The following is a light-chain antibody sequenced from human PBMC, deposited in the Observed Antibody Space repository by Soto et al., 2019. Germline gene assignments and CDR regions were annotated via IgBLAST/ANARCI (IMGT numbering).Light chain of an antibody. CDR2: KAS. Sequence: DIQMTQSPSTLSASVGDTVTITCRASQSISSWLAWYQQKPGKAPKLLIYKASSLESGVPSRFSGSGSGTEFTLTINSLQSEDSAVYYCQQHNQWPITFGQGTRLEIK. CDR1: QSISSW. V-gene: IGKV1-5*03. CDR3: QQHNQWPIT. J-gene: IGKJ5*01.